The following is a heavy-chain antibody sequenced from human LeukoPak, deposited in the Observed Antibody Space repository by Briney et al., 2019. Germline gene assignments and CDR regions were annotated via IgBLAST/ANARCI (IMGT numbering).Heavy chain of an antibody. Sequence: SETLSLTCAVYGGSFSGYYWSWIRQPPGKGLEWIGEINHSGSTNYNPSLKSRVTISVDTSKNQFSLKLSSVTAADTAVYYCARLGEDIVVVPAAKGYYYYYMDVWGKGTTVTISS. CDR1: GGSFSGYY. V-gene: IGHV4-34*01. CDR2: INHSGST. J-gene: IGHJ6*03. CDR3: ARLGEDIVVVPAAKGYYYYYMDV. D-gene: IGHD2-2*01.